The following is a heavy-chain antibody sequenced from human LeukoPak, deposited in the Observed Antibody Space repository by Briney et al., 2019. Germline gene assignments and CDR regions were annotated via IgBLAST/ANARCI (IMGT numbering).Heavy chain of an antibody. Sequence: SVKVSCKASGGTFSSYAISWVRQAPGQGLEWMGRIIPIFGIPNYAQKFQGRVTITADKSTSTAYMELSSLRSEDTAVYYCARVRGGGPDAFDIWGQGTMVTVSS. J-gene: IGHJ3*02. CDR2: IIPIFGIP. CDR1: GGTFSSYA. D-gene: IGHD2-15*01. V-gene: IGHV1-69*04. CDR3: ARVRGGGPDAFDI.